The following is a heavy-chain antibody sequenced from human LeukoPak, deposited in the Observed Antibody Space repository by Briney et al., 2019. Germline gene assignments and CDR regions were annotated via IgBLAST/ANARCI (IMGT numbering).Heavy chain of an antibody. CDR1: GFTFSSYW. CDR2: IKQDGSEK. Sequence: GGSLRLSCAASGFTFSSYWMSWVRQAPGKGLEWVANIKQDGSEKYYVDSVKGRFTISRDNAKNSLYLQMNSLRAQDTAVYYCARGLELRESYYYYYMDVWAKGTTVTVSS. CDR3: ARGLELRESYYYYYMDV. V-gene: IGHV3-7*01. J-gene: IGHJ6*03. D-gene: IGHD1-7*01.